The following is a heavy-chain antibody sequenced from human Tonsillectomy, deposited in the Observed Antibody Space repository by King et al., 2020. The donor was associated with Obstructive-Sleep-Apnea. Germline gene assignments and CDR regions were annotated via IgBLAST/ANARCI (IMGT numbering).Heavy chain of an antibody. CDR3: ARCWRSTFSSSSCFDY. CDR2: IDPSDAKS. D-gene: IGHD6-6*01. Sequence: QLVQSGAEVKKPGEFLRLSCKASGYSFSDYWISWVRHLPGKGLEWLGRIDPSDAKSNYSPSLEGHVNFSVDKSINSAYVQWSSLKASDTGIYYCARCWRSTFSSSSCFDYWGQGTLVTVSS. CDR1: GYSFSDYW. J-gene: IGHJ4*02. V-gene: IGHV5-10-1*01.